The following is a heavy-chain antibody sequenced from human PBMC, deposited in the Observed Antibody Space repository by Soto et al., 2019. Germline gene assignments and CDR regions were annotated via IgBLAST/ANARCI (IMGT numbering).Heavy chain of an antibody. CDR2: ISSSGSTA. CDR3: TRAAWFPYLSFY. J-gene: IGHJ4*02. V-gene: IGHV3-48*03. Sequence: GGALGLCCAASGVTFSRFELHWVRQAPGKGLEWISYISSSGSTAYYASSVEGRFTISRDNANNSVYLQMDSLRAEDTALYYCTRAAWFPYLSFYWGQGALVPVSS. D-gene: IGHD3-10*01. CDR1: GVTFSRFE.